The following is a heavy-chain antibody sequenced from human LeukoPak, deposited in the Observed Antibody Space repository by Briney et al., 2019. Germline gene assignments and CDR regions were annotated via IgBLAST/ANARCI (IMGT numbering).Heavy chain of an antibody. V-gene: IGHV3-30*03. CDR1: GFTFSTYG. CDR2: ISYDESDK. CDR3: ARDDYYDSSGYYYNAPHFDY. Sequence: GGSLRLSCAASGFTFSTYGMHWVRQAPGKGLEWVAFISYDESDKYYADSVKGRFTISRDNSKNTLYLQMNSLRAEDTAVHYCARDDYYDSSGYYYNAPHFDYWGQGTLVTVSS. D-gene: IGHD3-22*01. J-gene: IGHJ4*02.